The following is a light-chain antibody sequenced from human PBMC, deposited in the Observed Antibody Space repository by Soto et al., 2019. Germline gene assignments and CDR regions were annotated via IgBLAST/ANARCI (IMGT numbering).Light chain of an antibody. V-gene: IGKV3-15*01. CDR1: QTISTN. CDR2: DTS. Sequence: EILITQSPPTLSLSPGERATLSCRASQTISTNLAWYQQKTGQAPSLLIYDTSTRATGIPVRFSGSGSGTEFTLTISSLQSEDFAVDYWQQYNNWPPFMYTFFQGTKVDIK. CDR3: QQYNNWPPFMYT. J-gene: IGKJ2*01.